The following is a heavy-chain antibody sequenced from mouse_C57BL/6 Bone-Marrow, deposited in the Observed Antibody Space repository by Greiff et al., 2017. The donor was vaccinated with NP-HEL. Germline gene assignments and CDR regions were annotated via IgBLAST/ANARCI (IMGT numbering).Heavy chain of an antibody. CDR1: GYTFTSYW. D-gene: IGHD1-1*01. CDR2: IYPGSGST. CDR3: ARYFLYYYGSSPYYFDY. J-gene: IGHJ2*01. V-gene: IGHV1-55*01. Sequence: VQLQQPGAELVKPGASVKMSCKASGYTFTSYWITWVKQRPGQGLEWIGDIYPGSGSTNYNEKFKSKATLTVDTSSSTAYMQLSSLTSEDSAVYYCARYFLYYYGSSPYYFDYWGQGTTLTVSS.